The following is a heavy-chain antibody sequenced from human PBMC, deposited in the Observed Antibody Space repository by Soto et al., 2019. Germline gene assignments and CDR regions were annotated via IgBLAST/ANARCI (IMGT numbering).Heavy chain of an antibody. CDR3: ARQLFGVVISWFDP. CDR2: IYYSGST. CDR1: GGSISSSSYY. V-gene: IGHV4-39*01. Sequence: SETLSLTCTVSGGSISSSSYYWGWIRQPPGKGLEWIGSIYYSGSTYYNPSLKSRVTISVDTSKNQFSLKLSSVTAADTAVYYCARQLFGVVISWFDPWGQGTLVTVSS. J-gene: IGHJ5*02. D-gene: IGHD3-3*01.